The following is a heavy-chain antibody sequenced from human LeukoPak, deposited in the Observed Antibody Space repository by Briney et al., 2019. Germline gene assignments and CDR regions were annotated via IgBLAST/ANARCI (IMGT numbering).Heavy chain of an antibody. CDR2: IIPIFGTA. V-gene: IGHV1-69*05. CDR1: GGTFSSYA. D-gene: IGHD2-8*01. CDR3: AREGLSGYCTNGVCSQFDY. J-gene: IGHJ4*02. Sequence: GSSVKVSCKASGGTFSSYAISWVRQAPGQGLEWMGGIIPIFGTANYAQKFQGRVTITTDESTSTAYMELSSLRSEDTAVYYCAREGLSGYCTNGVCSQFDYWGQGTLVTVFS.